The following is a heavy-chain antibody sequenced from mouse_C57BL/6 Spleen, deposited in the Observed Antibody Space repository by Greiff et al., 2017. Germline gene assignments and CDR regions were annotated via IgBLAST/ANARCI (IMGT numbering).Heavy chain of an antibody. CDR2: INPNNGGT. J-gene: IGHJ1*03. D-gene: IGHD4-1*01. Sequence: EVQLQQSGPELVKPGASVKISCKASGYTFTDYYMNWVKQSHGKSLEWIGDINPNNGGTSYNQKFKGKATLTVDKSSSTAYMELRSLTSEDSAVYYCARGSNWDVGYFDVWGTGTTVTVSS. CDR1: GYTFTDYY. CDR3: ARGSNWDVGYFDV. V-gene: IGHV1-26*01.